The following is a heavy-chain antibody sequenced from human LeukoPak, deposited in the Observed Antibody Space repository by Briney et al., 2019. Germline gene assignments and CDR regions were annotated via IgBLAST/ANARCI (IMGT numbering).Heavy chain of an antibody. V-gene: IGHV3-30*18. Sequence: PGRSLRLSCAASGFTFTTFGIHWVRQAPGKGLEWVAAISPDGNIEYYTDSVKGRFTISRDNSKNMIYLQMNSLRGEDSAVYYCAKINNDDDYWGQGTLVIVSS. J-gene: IGHJ4*02. CDR2: ISPDGNIE. CDR3: AKINNDDDY. CDR1: GFTFTTFG. D-gene: IGHD1/OR15-1a*01.